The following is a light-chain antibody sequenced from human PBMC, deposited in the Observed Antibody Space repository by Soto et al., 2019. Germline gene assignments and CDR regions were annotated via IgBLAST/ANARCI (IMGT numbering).Light chain of an antibody. Sequence: ILLTQSPSSLSASVGDRVAITCRASQGIAGSLAWYQQKQGKAPKLLIYSASTLQSGVPSRFSGSGSETDFTLTISSLQPEDFATYYCQQANSFPLTFGGGTKVDIK. J-gene: IGKJ4*01. CDR1: QGIAGS. CDR2: SAS. V-gene: IGKV1-9*01. CDR3: QQANSFPLT.